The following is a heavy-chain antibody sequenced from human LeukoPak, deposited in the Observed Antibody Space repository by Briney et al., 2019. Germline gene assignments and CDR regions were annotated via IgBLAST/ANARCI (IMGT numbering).Heavy chain of an antibody. J-gene: IGHJ4*02. CDR3: AGHHPRNTGDF. V-gene: IGHV4-59*08. D-gene: IGHD2-8*02. Sequence: SETLSLTCTVSGGSISSYYWSWIRQPPGKGLEWIAYISDIGSINYNPSLKSRVTISLDTSKNQFSLKLSPVTAADTAVYYCAGHHPRNTGDFWGQGTLVTVSS. CDR2: ISDIGSI. CDR1: GGSISSYY.